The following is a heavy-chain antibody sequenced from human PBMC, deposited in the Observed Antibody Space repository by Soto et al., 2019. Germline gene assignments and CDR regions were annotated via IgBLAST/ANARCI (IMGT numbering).Heavy chain of an antibody. CDR3: ARDQIWLQASYYYYGMDV. CDR1: GGTFSSYA. V-gene: IGHV1-69*06. Sequence: QVQLVQSGAEVKKPGSSVKVSCKASGGTFSSYAISWVRQAPGQGLEWMGGIIPIFGTANYAQKFEGRVTITADKSTSTAYMELSCLRSEDTAVYYWARDQIWLQASYYYYGMDVWGQATTVTVSS. J-gene: IGHJ6*02. CDR2: IIPIFGTA. D-gene: IGHD5-18*01.